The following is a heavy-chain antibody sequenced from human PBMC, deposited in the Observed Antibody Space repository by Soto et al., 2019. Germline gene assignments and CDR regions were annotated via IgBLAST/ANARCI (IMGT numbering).Heavy chain of an antibody. Sequence: SETLSLTCTVSGGSITSNTFYWGWIRQPPGKGLEWIGSMYYSANTYYNPSLKSRVTISVDASKNQFSLKLSSVTAADTAVYYCARLVWGFWYFDYWGQGTLVTVSS. V-gene: IGHV4-39*01. CDR3: ARLVWGFWYFDY. CDR2: MYYSANT. D-gene: IGHD7-27*01. CDR1: GGSITSNTFY. J-gene: IGHJ4*02.